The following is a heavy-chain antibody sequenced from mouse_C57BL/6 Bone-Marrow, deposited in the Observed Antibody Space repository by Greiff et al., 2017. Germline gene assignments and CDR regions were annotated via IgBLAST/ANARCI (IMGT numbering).Heavy chain of an antibody. CDR3: TVAYYSNSWFAY. V-gene: IGHV14-4*01. J-gene: IGHJ3*01. CDR1: GYTFTSYG. Sequence: VQLQQSGAELARPGASVKLSCKASGYTFTSYGISWVKQRPEQGLEWIGWIAPENGDTEYASKFQGKATITADTSSNTAYLQLSSLTSEDTAVYYCTVAYYSNSWFAYWGQGTLVTVSA. D-gene: IGHD2-5*01. CDR2: IAPENGDT.